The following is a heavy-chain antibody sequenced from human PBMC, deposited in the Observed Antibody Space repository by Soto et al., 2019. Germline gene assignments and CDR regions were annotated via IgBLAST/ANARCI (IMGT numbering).Heavy chain of an antibody. CDR2: IYYSGST. D-gene: IGHD1-26*01. V-gene: IGHV4-59*01. J-gene: IGHJ5*02. CDR1: GGSISSYY. CDR3: TRGVNRERFDP. Sequence: PSETLSLTCTVSGGSISSYYWSWIRQPPGKGLEWIGYIYYSGSTNYNPSLKSRVTISVDTSKNQFSLKLSSVTAADTAVYYCTRGVNRERFDPWGQGTLVTVSS.